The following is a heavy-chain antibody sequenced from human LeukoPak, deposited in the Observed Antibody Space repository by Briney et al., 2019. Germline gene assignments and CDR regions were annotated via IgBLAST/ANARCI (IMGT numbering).Heavy chain of an antibody. CDR3: ASRSPSRTYDFWSGYYLHDAFHI. V-gene: IGHV3-66*02. Sequence: GGSLRLSCAASGFTVSSNYMSWVRQAPGKGLEWVSVIYSGGSTYYADSVKGRFTISRDNSKNTLYLQMNSLRAEDTAVYYCASRSPSRTYDFWSGYYLHDAFHIWGQGTMVTVSS. D-gene: IGHD3-3*01. CDR1: GFTVSSNY. CDR2: IYSGGST. J-gene: IGHJ3*02.